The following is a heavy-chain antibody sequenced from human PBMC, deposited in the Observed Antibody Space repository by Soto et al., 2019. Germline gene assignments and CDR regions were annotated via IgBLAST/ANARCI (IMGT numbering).Heavy chain of an antibody. CDR1: GFTFSSYV. CDR3: ARAGHTAMVIINWFGP. CDR2: IGINGGHI. V-gene: IGHV3-64*01. D-gene: IGHD5-18*01. Sequence: EVQLVESGGGLVQPGGSLRLSCLASGFTFSSYVMYWVRQAPGKGLEYVAGIGINGGHINYANFVKGRFTISRDNSKNTVYLQMGGRSVEDMGVYFCARAGHTAMVIINWFGPWGQGTLVTVSS. J-gene: IGHJ5*02.